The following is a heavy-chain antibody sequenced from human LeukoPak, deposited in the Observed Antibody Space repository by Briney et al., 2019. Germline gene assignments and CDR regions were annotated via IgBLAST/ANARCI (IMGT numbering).Heavy chain of an antibody. D-gene: IGHD3-10*01. Sequence: SETLSLTCTVSGGSISSSSYYWGRIRLPPGKGLECIGSIYYSGSTYYNPSLKSRVTISVDTSKNHFSLKLTSVTAADTAVYYCARDQTYSGSGIYTYFDYWGQGILVTVSS. J-gene: IGHJ4*02. CDR3: ARDQTYSGSGIYTYFDY. CDR1: GGSISSSSYY. CDR2: IYYSGST. V-gene: IGHV4-39*02.